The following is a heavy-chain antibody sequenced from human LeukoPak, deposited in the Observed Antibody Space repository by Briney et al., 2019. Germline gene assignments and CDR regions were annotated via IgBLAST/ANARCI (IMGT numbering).Heavy chain of an antibody. CDR1: GFSFSTYA. CDR3: AREWGQWLSHYDY. CDR2: ISSNGGST. Sequence: PGGSLRLSCAASGFSFSTYAISWVRQIPGKGLEWVSAISSNGGSTYYANSVKGRFTISRDNSKNTLYLQMGSLRAEDMAVYYCAREWGQWLSHYDYWGQGTLVTVSS. D-gene: IGHD6-19*01. J-gene: IGHJ4*02. V-gene: IGHV3-64*01.